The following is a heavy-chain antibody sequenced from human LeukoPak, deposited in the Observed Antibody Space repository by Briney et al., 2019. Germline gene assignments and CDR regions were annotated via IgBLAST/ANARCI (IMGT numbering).Heavy chain of an antibody. D-gene: IGHD1-14*01. Sequence: GASVKVSCKASGYTFTGYYMHWVRQAPGQGLEWMGWINPNSGGTNYAQKFQGRVTMTRDTSISTAYMELSRLRSEDTAVYYCARGRKSGGYFYYMDVWGKGTTVTVSS. CDR3: ARGRKSGGYFYYMDV. V-gene: IGHV1-2*02. J-gene: IGHJ6*03. CDR1: GYTFTGYY. CDR2: INPNSGGT.